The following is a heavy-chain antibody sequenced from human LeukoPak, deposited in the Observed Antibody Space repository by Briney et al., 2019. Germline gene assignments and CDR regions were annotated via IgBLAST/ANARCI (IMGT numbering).Heavy chain of an antibody. Sequence: SVKVSCKASGGTFSSYAISWVRQAPGQGLEWMGGIIPIFGTANYAQKFQGRVTITADKSTSTAYMELSSLRSEDTAVYYCAREPGIAVAGTSSWFDPWGQGTLVTVSS. CDR3: AREPGIAVAGTSSWFDP. CDR1: GGTFSSYA. CDR2: IIPIFGTA. J-gene: IGHJ5*02. V-gene: IGHV1-69*06. D-gene: IGHD6-19*01.